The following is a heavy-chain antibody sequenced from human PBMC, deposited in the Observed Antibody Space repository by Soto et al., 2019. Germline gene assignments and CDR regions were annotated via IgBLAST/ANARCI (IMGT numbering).Heavy chain of an antibody. Sequence: SETLSLTCIVSGESISSSSYYWGWIRQPPGKGLEWIGSIYYSGRTYYNPSFKSRVTISIDTSKNQFSLKLSSVTATDTAVYYCARQRATVVTQAYFDHWGQGALVTVSS. CDR2: IYYSGRT. CDR3: ARQRATVVTQAYFDH. D-gene: IGHD2-21*02. V-gene: IGHV4-39*01. J-gene: IGHJ4*02. CDR1: GESISSSSYY.